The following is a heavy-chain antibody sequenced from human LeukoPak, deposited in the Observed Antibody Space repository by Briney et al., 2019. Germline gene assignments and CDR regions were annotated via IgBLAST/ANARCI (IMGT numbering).Heavy chain of an antibody. CDR3: ARPYYYDSRIDP. Sequence: PSQTLSLTCTVSGGSISSGDYYWSWIREPPGKGLEWIAYMYYSGSTYYNPSLKSRVTMSADTSKNQLSLKLSSVTAADTAVYYCARPYYYDSRIDPWGQGILVTVSS. CDR1: GGSISSGDYY. V-gene: IGHV4-30-4*01. CDR2: MYYSGST. D-gene: IGHD3-22*01. J-gene: IGHJ5*02.